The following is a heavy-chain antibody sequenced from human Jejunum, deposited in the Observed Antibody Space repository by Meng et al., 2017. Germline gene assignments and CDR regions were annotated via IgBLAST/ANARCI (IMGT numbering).Heavy chain of an antibody. CDR1: GFSLTASGVG. J-gene: IGHJ5*02. CDR2: VWWNGDR. Sequence: QITLEESGPALVKATQTLTLTCTFSGFSLTASGVGVAWIRQPPGKALEWLALVWWNGDRRYSPSLNSRLTIMKDTSKNQVVLTMTNMDPVDTATYYCAHRLAYSTNYNVGWFDPWGQGTLVTVSS. CDR3: AHRLAYSTNYNVGWFDP. D-gene: IGHD6-13*01. V-gene: IGHV2-5*01.